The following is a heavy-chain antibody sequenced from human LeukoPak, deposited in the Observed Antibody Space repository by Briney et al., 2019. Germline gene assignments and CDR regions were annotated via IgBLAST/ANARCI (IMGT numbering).Heavy chain of an antibody. CDR3: AREGLAATLGYDY. CDR2: ISIRSTTI. V-gene: IGHV3-48*04. J-gene: IGHJ4*02. Sequence: GGSLRLSCAASGFTISNYSMNWVRQAPGKGLEWVSYISIRSTTIYYADSVKGRFTISRDNAKNSLYLQMNTLRAENTAVYYCAREGLAATLGYDYWGQGTLVTVSS. D-gene: IGHD2-15*01. CDR1: GFTISNYS.